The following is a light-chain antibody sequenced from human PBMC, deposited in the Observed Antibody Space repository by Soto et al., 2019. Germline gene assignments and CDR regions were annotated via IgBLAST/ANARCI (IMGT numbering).Light chain of an antibody. J-gene: IGLJ3*02. CDR3: SSYAGSNSVGV. Sequence: QSALTQPPSASGSPGQSVTISCTGTINDVGGYNYVSWYQQLPSKAPKLMIYEVTKRPSGVPDRFSGSKSGNTASLTVSGLQAEDEADYYCSSYAGSNSVGVFGGGTKLTVL. CDR2: EVT. CDR1: INDVGGYNY. V-gene: IGLV2-8*01.